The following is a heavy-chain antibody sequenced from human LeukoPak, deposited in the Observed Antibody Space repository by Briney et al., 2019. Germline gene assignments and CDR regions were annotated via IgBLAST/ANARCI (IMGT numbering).Heavy chain of an antibody. D-gene: IGHD2-21*01. CDR2: IYTSGST. CDR3: ARTPYYGGNIHFDY. J-gene: IGHJ4*02. Sequence: SETLSLTCTVSGGSISSGSYYWSWIRQPAGKGLEWIGRIYTSGSTNYNPSLKSRVTISVDTSKNQFSLKLSSVTAGDTAVYYCARTPYYGGNIHFDYWGQGTLVTVSS. CDR1: GGSISSGSYY. V-gene: IGHV4-61*02.